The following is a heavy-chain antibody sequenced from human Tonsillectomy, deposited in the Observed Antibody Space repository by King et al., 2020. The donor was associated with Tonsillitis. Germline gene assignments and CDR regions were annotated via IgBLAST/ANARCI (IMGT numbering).Heavy chain of an antibody. J-gene: IGHJ4*02. CDR2: ISYDGSNK. CDR3: AKDRDYDILTGYVGALDY. D-gene: IGHD3-9*01. CDR1: GFTFSTYG. Sequence: VQLVESGGRVVQPGRSLRLSCAASGFTFSTYGMYWVRQAPGKGLEWVAVISYDGSNKYYADSVKGRFTISRDNSKNTLYLQMNSLRGEDTAVYYCAKDRDYDILTGYVGALDYWGQGTLVTVSS. V-gene: IGHV3-30*18.